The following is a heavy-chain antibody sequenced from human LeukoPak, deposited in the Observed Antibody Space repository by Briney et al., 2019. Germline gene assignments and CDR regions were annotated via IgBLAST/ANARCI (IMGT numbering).Heavy chain of an antibody. CDR1: GFTFSSYG. D-gene: IGHD3-22*01. CDR2: ISRDGSNK. V-gene: IGHV3-30*03. J-gene: IGHJ4*02. CDR3: FAGYYDSSGSYFDY. Sequence: PGGSLRLSCAAAGFTFSSYGMHWVRQAPGQGLEWVAVISRDGSNKYYADSVKGRFTISRDNSKNTLYLQMNSLRTEDTAVYYCFAGYYDSSGSYFDYWGQGTLDTVSS.